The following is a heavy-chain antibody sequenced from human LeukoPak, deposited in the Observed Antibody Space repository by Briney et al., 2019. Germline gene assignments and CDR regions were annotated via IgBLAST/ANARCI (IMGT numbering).Heavy chain of an antibody. D-gene: IGHD5-12*01. CDR2: IYYSGST. CDR3: ARLSGYGLHYYYHMDV. CDR1: GGSINSSSYY. Sequence: SETLSLTCTVSGGSINSSSYYWGWIRQPPGKGLEWIGSIYYSGSTYYNPSLKSRVTISVDTSKNQFSLKLSSVTAADTAVYYCARLSGYGLHYYYHMDVWGKGTTVTVSS. J-gene: IGHJ6*03. V-gene: IGHV4-39*07.